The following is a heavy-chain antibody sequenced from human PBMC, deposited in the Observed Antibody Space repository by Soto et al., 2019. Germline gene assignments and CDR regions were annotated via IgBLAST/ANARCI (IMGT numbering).Heavy chain of an antibody. Sequence: SGGYSWSWFRQPPGKGLEWIGYIYYSGSTTYHPSLKSRVTISVDTSKNQFSLNLTSVTAADTAVYYCARLGGYYQAFDQWGQGSLVTVSS. CDR2: IYYSGST. D-gene: IGHD3-22*01. CDR1: SGGYS. V-gene: IGHV4-61*08. J-gene: IGHJ4*02. CDR3: ARLGGYYQAFDQ.